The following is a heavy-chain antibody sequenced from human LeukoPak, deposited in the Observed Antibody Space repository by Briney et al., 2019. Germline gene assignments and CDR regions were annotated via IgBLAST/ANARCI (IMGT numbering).Heavy chain of an antibody. J-gene: IGHJ3*02. V-gene: IGHV4-59*12. CDR2: IYYSGST. Sequence: PSETLSLTCTVSGGSISSYYWSWIRQPPGKGLEWIGYIYYSGSTNYNPSLKSRVTISVDTSKNQFSLKLSSVTAADTAVYYCARGAPTLSPLRFLEWLLAGWAFDIWGQGTMVTVSS. CDR1: GGSISSYY. CDR3: ARGAPTLSPLRFLEWLLAGWAFDI. D-gene: IGHD3-3*01.